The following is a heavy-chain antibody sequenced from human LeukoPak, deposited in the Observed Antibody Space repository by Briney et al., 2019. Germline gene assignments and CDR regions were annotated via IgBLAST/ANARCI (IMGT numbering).Heavy chain of an antibody. J-gene: IGHJ6*02. V-gene: IGHV3-30*18. CDR3: GKAKYTSSDPNYYYYGMDV. Sequence: GTSLRLSCAASGFTFSRYGMHWVRQAPGKGLEWVAVISNDGNNKYYADSVKGRFTISRDNSENTLYLQMNSLRAEDTALYYCGKAKYTSSDPNYYYYGMDVWGQGTTVTVSS. D-gene: IGHD6-13*01. CDR2: ISNDGNNK. CDR1: GFTFSRYG.